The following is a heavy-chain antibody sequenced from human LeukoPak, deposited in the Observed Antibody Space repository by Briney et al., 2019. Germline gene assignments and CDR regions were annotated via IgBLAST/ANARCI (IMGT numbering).Heavy chain of an antibody. V-gene: IGHV4-59*08. CDR1: GGSISSYY. J-gene: IGHJ4*02. CDR2: IYYSGST. D-gene: IGHD2-21*02. CDR3: ASNPYCGGDCYPVY. Sequence: SETLSLTCTVSGGSISSYYWSWIRQPPRKGLEWIGYIYYSGSTNYNPSLKSRVTISVDTSKNQFSLKLSSVTAADTAVYYCASNPYCGGDCYPVYWGQGTLVTVSS.